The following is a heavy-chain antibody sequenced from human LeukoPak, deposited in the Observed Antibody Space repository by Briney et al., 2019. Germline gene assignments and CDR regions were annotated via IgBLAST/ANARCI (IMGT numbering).Heavy chain of an antibody. D-gene: IGHD3-22*01. CDR3: AKGSYYDSSGSFYFDY. CDR2: ISGSGDNT. Sequence: ETLSLTCTVSGGSISSSSYYWGWIRQPPGKGLEWVSGISGSGDNTYYADSVKGRFTISRDNSKNTLYVQVNSLGTEDTAAYYCAKGSYYDSSGSFYFDYWGQGTLVTVSS. CDR1: GGSISSSSYY. J-gene: IGHJ4*02. V-gene: IGHV3-23*01.